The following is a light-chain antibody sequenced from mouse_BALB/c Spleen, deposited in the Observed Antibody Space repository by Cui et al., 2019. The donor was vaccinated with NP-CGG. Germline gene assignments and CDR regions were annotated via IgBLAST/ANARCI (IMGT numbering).Light chain of an antibody. J-gene: IGLJ1*01. CDR3: ALWYSNHWV. CDR1: NGAVTTSNY. Sequence: QAVVTQESALTTSPGETVKRTCRSSNGAVTTSNYANWVQEKPDHLFTVLIGGTNNRAPGVPARFSGSLIGDKAALTITGAQTEDEAIYFCALWYSNHWVFGGGAKLTVL. CDR2: GTN. V-gene: IGLV1*01.